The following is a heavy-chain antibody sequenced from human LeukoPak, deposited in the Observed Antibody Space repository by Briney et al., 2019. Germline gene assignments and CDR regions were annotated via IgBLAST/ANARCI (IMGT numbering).Heavy chain of an antibody. Sequence: PGGSLRLSCAASGFTFSTYGMHWVRQAPGKGLEWVGVIWYDGSNKIYAESVKGRFTISRDNSKNTLYLQMNSLRAEDTAVYYCARDRAHYCVLDSWGQGTLVTVSS. CDR3: ARDRAHYCVLDS. CDR1: GFTFSTYG. D-gene: IGHD3-10*02. CDR2: IWYDGSNK. J-gene: IGHJ4*02. V-gene: IGHV3-33*08.